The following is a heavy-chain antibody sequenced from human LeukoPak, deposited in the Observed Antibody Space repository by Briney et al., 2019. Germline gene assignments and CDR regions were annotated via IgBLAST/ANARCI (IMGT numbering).Heavy chain of an antibody. Sequence: GGSLRLSCVASGFTFSDYTMHWVRQAPGKALEWVSSINSGNNYIYYADSVKGRFTISRDNAKNSLFLQMNSLRADDTAVYSCARVLLGMSAFDLWGQGTMVSVSS. CDR3: ARVLLGMSAFDL. CDR1: GFTFSDYT. D-gene: IGHD3-9*01. V-gene: IGHV3-21*06. CDR2: INSGNNYI. J-gene: IGHJ3*01.